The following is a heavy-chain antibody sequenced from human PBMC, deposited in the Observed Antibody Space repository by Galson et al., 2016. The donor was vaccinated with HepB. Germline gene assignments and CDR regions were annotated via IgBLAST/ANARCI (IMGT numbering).Heavy chain of an antibody. CDR3: ARDGRLGEKGLYDF. CDR2: IYHSGST. J-gene: IGHJ4*02. CDR1: GGSISSGGYY. Sequence: TLSLTCTVSGGSISSGGYYWSWIRQHPGKGLEWIGYIYHSGSTDCKPSLKSRVTISVDTSKNQFSLKLSSVTAADTAVYYCARDGRLGEKGLYDFWGQGTLVTVSS. V-gene: IGHV4-31*03. D-gene: IGHD3-10*01.